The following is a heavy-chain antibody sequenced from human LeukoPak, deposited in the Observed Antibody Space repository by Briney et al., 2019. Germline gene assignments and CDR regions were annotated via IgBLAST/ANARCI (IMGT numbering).Heavy chain of an antibody. Sequence: GASVKVSCKASGFTFSSSAVQWVRQARGQRLECIGWIVVGSGDTIYAQNFQERVTITRDMSTSTLYMELSSLRSEDTAVYYCAAGHIKLWFGGSLSAVGFDMWGQGTMVTVSS. J-gene: IGHJ3*02. D-gene: IGHD3-10*01. CDR1: GFTFSSSA. V-gene: IGHV1-58*01. CDR2: IVVGSGDT. CDR3: AAGHIKLWFGGSLSAVGFDM.